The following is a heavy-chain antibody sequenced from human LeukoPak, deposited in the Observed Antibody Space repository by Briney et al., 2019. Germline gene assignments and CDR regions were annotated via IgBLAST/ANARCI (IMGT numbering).Heavy chain of an antibody. J-gene: IGHJ5*02. CDR1: GGSFSGYY. Sequence: PSETLSLTCAVYGGSFSGYYWSWIRQPPGKGLEWIGEINHSGSTNYNPSLKSRVTISVDTSKNQFSLKLSSVTAADTAVYYCARGPWFRGGTLVVVAATGYWFDPWGQGTLVTVSS. CDR3: ARGPWFRGGTLVVVAATGYWFDP. D-gene: IGHD2-15*01. CDR2: INHSGST. V-gene: IGHV4-34*01.